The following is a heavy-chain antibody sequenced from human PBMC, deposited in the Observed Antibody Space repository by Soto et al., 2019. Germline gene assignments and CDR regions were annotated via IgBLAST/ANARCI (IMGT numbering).Heavy chain of an antibody. Sequence: QVQLQESGPGLVKPSETLVLTCTVSGGSVLSGNYYWSWIRQPPGKGLEWIGYFYYSGITNYDPSLKNRITISVDTSKNQFSLNLTSVTAADTAVYYCAVPPPWEPRPVQQWGQCTLVTVSS. V-gene: IGHV4-61*01. D-gene: IGHD1-26*01. J-gene: IGHJ1*01. CDR1: GGSVLSGNYY. CDR3: AVPPPWEPRPVQQ. CDR2: FYYSGIT.